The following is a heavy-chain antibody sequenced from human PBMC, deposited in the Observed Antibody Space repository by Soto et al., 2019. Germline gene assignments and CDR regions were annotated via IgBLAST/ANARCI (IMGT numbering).Heavy chain of an antibody. CDR3: AKSRLDTYYYDSSGYSFDY. V-gene: IGHV3-23*01. CDR1: GFTFSSYA. CDR2: ISGSGGST. Sequence: GGSLRLSCAASGFTFSSYAMSWVRQAPGKGLEWVSAISGSGGSTYYADSVKGRFTISRDNSKNTLYLQMNSLRAEDTAVYYCAKSRLDTYYYDSSGYSFDYWGQGTLVTVSS. D-gene: IGHD3-22*01. J-gene: IGHJ4*01.